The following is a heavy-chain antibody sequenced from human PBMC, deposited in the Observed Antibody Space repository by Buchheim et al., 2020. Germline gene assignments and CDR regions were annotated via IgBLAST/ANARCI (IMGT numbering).Heavy chain of an antibody. V-gene: IGHV3-30*18. Sequence: VQLVESGGGLVQPGGSLRLSCAASGFTFDNYWMTWVRQAPGKGLEWVAVISYDGSNKYYADSVKGRFTISRDSSQNTVDLQMDSLRAEDTAVYYCAKDRDSCSSSSCFSGHYAMDVWGQGTT. CDR3: AKDRDSCSSSSCFSGHYAMDV. D-gene: IGHD2-2*01. J-gene: IGHJ6*02. CDR2: ISYDGSNK. CDR1: GFTFDNYW.